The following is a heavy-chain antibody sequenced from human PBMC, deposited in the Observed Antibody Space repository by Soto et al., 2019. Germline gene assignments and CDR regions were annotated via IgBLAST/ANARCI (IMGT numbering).Heavy chain of an antibody. J-gene: IGHJ6*02. D-gene: IGHD6-6*01. V-gene: IGHV4-30-4*01. CDR2: IYYGGST. CDR1: CGSISGGDYY. Sequence: PSETLSLTCTVSCGSISGGDYYWSWIRQPPGKGLEWIGYIYYGGSTYYNPSLKSRVTISVDTSKNQFSLKLSSVTAADTAVYYCARDAGGGGSSGKYYYYYYGMDVWGQGTTVTVSS. CDR3: ARDAGGGGSSGKYYYYYYGMDV.